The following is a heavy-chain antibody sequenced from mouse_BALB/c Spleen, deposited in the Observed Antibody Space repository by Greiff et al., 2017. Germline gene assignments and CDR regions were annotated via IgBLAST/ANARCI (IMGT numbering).Heavy chain of an antibody. D-gene: IGHD3-1*01. J-gene: IGHJ4*01. CDR3: ARDRGYAMDY. CDR1: GFTFSSYG. Sequence: EVHLVESGGGLVQPGGSLKLSCAASGFTFSSYGMSWVRQTPDKRLELVATINSNGGSTYYPDSVKGRFTISRDNAKNTLYLQMSSLKSEDTAMCYSARDRGYAMDYWGRGTSVTVSS. CDR2: INSNGGST. V-gene: IGHV5-6-3*01.